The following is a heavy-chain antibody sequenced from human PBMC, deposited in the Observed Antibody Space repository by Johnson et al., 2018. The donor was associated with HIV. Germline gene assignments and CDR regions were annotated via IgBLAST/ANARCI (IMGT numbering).Heavy chain of an antibody. V-gene: IGHV3-30*19. J-gene: IGHJ3*02. Sequence: QVQLVESGGGVVQPGRSLRLSCAESGFTFSSYGMHWVRQAPGKGLEWVAVISYDGSNKYYADSVRGRFTISRDNSKNTLYLQMNSLRAEDTAVYYCARSYSGSTWDAFDIWGQGTLVTVSS. CDR3: ARSYSGSTWDAFDI. CDR2: ISYDGSNK. CDR1: GFTFSSYG. D-gene: IGHD1-26*01.